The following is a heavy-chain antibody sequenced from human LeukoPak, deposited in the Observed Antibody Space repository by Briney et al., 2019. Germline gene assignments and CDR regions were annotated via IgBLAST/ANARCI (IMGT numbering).Heavy chain of an antibody. D-gene: IGHD6-19*01. Sequence: PSQTLSLTCIVSSGSISSGDYYWSWIRQPPGKGLEWIGYIYHSGSTYYNPSLKSRVTISVDRSKNQFSLKLSSVTAADTAVYYCARSSGWSSRPSRGGNIPAFFTVWGQGTLVTVSS. CDR3: ARSSGWSSRPSRGGNIPAFFTV. V-gene: IGHV4-30-2*01. J-gene: IGHJ4*02. CDR1: SGSISSGDYY. CDR2: IYHSGST.